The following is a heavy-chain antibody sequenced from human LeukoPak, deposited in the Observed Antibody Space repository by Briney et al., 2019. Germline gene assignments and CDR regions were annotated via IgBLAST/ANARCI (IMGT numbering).Heavy chain of an antibody. J-gene: IGHJ4*02. CDR3: TTAPMRDGGYDYLFDF. D-gene: IGHD5-12*01. Sequence: GGSLRLSCAASGFLVRNNYMSWVRQAPGKGLELVSVFYSGGDTYYTDSVKGRFTISRYSSKNMLFLQMNSLRAEDTAVYYCTTAPMRDGGYDYLFDFWGQGTLVTVSS. CDR1: GFLVRNNY. V-gene: IGHV3-66*02. CDR2: FYSGGDT.